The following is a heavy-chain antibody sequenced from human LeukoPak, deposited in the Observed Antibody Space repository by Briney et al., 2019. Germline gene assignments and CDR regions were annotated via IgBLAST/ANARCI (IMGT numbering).Heavy chain of an antibody. Sequence: GGSLRLSCAASGFTVSSNYMSWVRQAPGKGLEWVSVIYSGGSTYYADSVKGRFTISRHNSKNTLYLQRNSLRAEDTAVYYFARLDGYNQGVFDLWGQGTRVTVSS. D-gene: IGHD5-24*01. V-gene: IGHV3-53*04. J-gene: IGHJ4*02. CDR1: GFTVSSNY. CDR2: IYSGGST. CDR3: ARLDGYNQGVFDL.